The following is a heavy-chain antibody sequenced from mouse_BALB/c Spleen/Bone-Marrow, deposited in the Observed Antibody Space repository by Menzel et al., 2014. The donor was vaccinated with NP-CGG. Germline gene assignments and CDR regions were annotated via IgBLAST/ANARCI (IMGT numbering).Heavy chain of an antibody. V-gene: IGHV10-1*02. CDR3: VRHGYFGNYYYALDY. CDR1: GSTFNTYA. J-gene: IGHJ4*01. D-gene: IGHD2-1*01. Sequence: EVQLVESGGGLVQPKGSLKLSCAASGSTFNTYAMNWVRQAPGKGLEWVARIRSKSNNYATYYADSVKDRFTISRDDSQNMLYLQMNNLKTEDTAMYYCVRHGYFGNYYYALDYWGQGTSVTVSS. CDR2: IRSKSNNYAT.